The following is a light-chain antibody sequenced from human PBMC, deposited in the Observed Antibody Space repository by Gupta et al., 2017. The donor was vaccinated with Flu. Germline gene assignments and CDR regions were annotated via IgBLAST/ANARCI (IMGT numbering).Light chain of an antibody. CDR3: QQRSNWPPNFT. Sequence: ETVLTQSPATLSLSPGERATLSCRASQSVGVFLAWYQQKSGQSPRLLIYDAYNRATGIPARCSGSGSGTDFTLTISSLEPEDVAVYYCQQRSNWPPNFTFGGGTKVEMK. CDR2: DAY. V-gene: IGKV3-11*01. J-gene: IGKJ4*01. CDR1: QSVGVF.